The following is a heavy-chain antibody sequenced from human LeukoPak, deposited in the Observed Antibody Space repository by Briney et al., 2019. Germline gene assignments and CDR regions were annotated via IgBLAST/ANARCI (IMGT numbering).Heavy chain of an antibody. CDR2: IIPIFGTA. J-gene: IGHJ4*02. CDR1: GGTFSSYA. D-gene: IGHD1-1*01. Sequence: ASVKVSCKASGGTFSSYAISWVRQAPGQGLEWMGGIIPIFGTANYAQKFQGRVTITADESTGTAYMELSSLRSEDTAVYYCASKKDWNGHFDYWGQGTLVTVSS. CDR3: ASKKDWNGHFDY. V-gene: IGHV1-69*13.